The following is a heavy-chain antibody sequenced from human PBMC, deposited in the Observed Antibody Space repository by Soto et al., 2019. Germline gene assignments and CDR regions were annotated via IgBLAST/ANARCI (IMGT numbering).Heavy chain of an antibody. J-gene: IGHJ6*02. D-gene: IGHD3-22*01. CDR1: GFTFSSYG. Sequence: GGSLRLSCAASGFTFSSYGMHWVRQAPGKGLEWVAVISYDGSNKYYADSVKGRFTISRDNSKNTLYLQMNSLRAEDTAVYYGAKVKYYDSSGYYYYYGMDVWGQGTTVTVSS. V-gene: IGHV3-30*18. CDR3: AKVKYYDSSGYYYYYGMDV. CDR2: ISYDGSNK.